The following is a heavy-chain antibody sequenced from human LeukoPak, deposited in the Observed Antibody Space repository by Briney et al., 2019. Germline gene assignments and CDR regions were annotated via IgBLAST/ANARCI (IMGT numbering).Heavy chain of an antibody. Sequence: GGSLRLSCAASGFTFSSYGMHWVRQAPGKGLEWVAFIRYDGSNKYYADSVKGRFTISRDNSKNTLCLQMNSLRAEDTAVYYCAKGLRYFDWLLHWGQGTLVTASS. J-gene: IGHJ4*02. D-gene: IGHD3-9*01. CDR2: IRYDGSNK. V-gene: IGHV3-30*02. CDR3: AKGLRYFDWLLH. CDR1: GFTFSSYG.